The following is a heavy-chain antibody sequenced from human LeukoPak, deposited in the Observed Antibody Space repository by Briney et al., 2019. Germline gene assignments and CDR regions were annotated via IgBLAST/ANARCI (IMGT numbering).Heavy chain of an antibody. D-gene: IGHD3-10*01. J-gene: IGHJ4*02. CDR2: IWYDGSNK. CDR1: GFTFSSYG. V-gene: IGHV3-33*06. Sequence: GGSLRLSCAASGFTFSSYGMHWVRQAPGKGLEWVAVIWYDGSNKYYADSVKGRFTISRDNSKDTLYLQMNSLRAEDTAVYYCAKDHLQGSYYLDYWGQGTLVTVSS. CDR3: AKDHLQGSYYLDY.